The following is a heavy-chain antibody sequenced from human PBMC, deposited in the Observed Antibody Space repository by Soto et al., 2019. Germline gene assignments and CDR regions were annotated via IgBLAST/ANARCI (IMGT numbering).Heavy chain of an antibody. D-gene: IGHD4-17*01. Sequence: QVQLVESGGGVVQPGRSLRLSCVASGFTFSRYGMHWVRQAPGKGLEWVAVIWNDGSKQVYDDSVKGRFTISRDNSKNTLYLEMDSLRDEDTSVYYCARDDDYEANAIDLWGQGTLVPVSS. CDR2: IWNDGSKQ. CDR1: GFTFSRYG. CDR3: ARDDDYEANAIDL. V-gene: IGHV3-33*01. J-gene: IGHJ5*02.